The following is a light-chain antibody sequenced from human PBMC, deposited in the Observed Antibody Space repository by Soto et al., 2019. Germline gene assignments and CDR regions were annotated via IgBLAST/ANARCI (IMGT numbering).Light chain of an antibody. CDR1: SSNIGNNY. CDR3: GTWDSSLSAGV. CDR2: DNN. Sequence: QSGLTQPPSVSAAPGKKVTISCSGSSSNIGNNYVSWYQQLPGTAPKLLIYDNNKRPSGIPDRFSGSKSGTSATLGITGLQTGDEADYYCGTWDSSLSAGVFGTGTKVTVL. V-gene: IGLV1-51*01. J-gene: IGLJ1*01.